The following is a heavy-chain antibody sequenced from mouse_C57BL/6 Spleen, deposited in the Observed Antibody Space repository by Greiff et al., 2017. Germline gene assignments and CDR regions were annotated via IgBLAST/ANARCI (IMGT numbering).Heavy chain of an antibody. Sequence: VQRVESGPGLVQPSQSLSITCTVSGFSLTSYGVHWVRQSPGKGLEWLGVIWSGGSTDYNAAFISRLSISKDNSKSQVFFKMNSLQADDTAIYYCARREVYGYEGFAYWGQGTLVTVSA. CDR1: GFSLTSYG. CDR2: IWSGGST. J-gene: IGHJ3*01. V-gene: IGHV2-2*01. CDR3: ARREVYGYEGFAY. D-gene: IGHD2-2*01.